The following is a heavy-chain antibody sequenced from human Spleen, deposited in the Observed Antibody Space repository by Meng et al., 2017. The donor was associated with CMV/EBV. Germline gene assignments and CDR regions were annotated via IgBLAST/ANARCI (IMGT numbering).Heavy chain of an antibody. Sequence: SFAISRVQQAPGQGLEWMGGIIPILGIANYAQKFQSRVTITADKSTSTAYMELSSLRSEDTAVYYCATHGAGYCSGGSCFGNWFDPWGQGTLVTVSS. CDR3: ATHGAGYCSGGSCFGNWFDP. D-gene: IGHD2-15*01. J-gene: IGHJ5*02. V-gene: IGHV1-69*10. CDR1: SFA. CDR2: IIPILGIA.